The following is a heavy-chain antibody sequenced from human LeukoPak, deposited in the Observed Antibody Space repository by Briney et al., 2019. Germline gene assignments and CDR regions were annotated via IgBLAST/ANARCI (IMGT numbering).Heavy chain of an antibody. CDR2: INPSGGTT. CDR1: GYTFTTYY. D-gene: IGHD1-7*01. Sequence: GASVKLSCKTSGYTFTTYYIHWVRQAPGQGLEWLGIINPSGGTTTYAQKFQGRVTMTRDTSTSTVYMELNTLRSEDTAVYYCARVSWPYNWNYVWFDPWGQGTLVTVSS. CDR3: ARVSWPYNWNYVWFDP. V-gene: IGHV1-46*01. J-gene: IGHJ5*02.